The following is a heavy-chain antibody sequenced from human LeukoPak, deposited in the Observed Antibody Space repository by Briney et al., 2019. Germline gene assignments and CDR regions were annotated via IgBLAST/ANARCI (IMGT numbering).Heavy chain of an antibody. CDR2: IRYDGSNK. Sequence: PGGSLRLSCAASGFTLSSYSMHWVRQAPGKGLEWVAFIRYDGSNKYYADSVKGRFTISRDNSKNTLYLQMNSLRAEDTAVYYCAKDPSFRPGYFDYWGQGTLVTVSS. J-gene: IGHJ4*02. CDR1: GFTLSSYS. V-gene: IGHV3-30*02. CDR3: AKDPSFRPGYFDY.